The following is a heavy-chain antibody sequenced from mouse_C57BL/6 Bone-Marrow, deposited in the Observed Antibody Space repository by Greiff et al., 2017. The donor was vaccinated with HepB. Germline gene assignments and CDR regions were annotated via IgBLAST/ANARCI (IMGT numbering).Heavy chain of an antibody. D-gene: IGHD1-1*01. J-gene: IGHJ4*01. CDR1: GYTFTDYE. Sequence: VQLQQSGAELVRPGASVTLSCKASGYTFTDYEMHWVKQTPVHGLEWIGAIDPETGGTAYNQKFKGKAILTADKSSSTAYMELRSLTSEDSAVYYCTRGTYYFGSSLWAMDYWGQGTSVTVSS. CDR2: IDPETGGT. CDR3: TRGTYYFGSSLWAMDY. V-gene: IGHV1-15*01.